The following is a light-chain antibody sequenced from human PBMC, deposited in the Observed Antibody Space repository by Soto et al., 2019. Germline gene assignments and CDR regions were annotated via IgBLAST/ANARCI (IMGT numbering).Light chain of an antibody. J-gene: IGKJ5*01. CDR3: QQYGYSPIT. V-gene: IGKV3-20*01. CDR1: QSVSSSH. CDR2: AAS. Sequence: EIVLTQSPGTLSLSPGARATLSCRASQSVSSSHLAWYQHKPGQAPRLLIYAASSRATGSPDRFSGGGSGTDLTINISRLEPEDGEVYDGQQYGYSPITFGQGTRLEIK.